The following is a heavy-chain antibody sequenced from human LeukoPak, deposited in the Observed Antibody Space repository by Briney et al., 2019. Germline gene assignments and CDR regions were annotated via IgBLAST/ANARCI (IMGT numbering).Heavy chain of an antibody. CDR3: ARLGDEIAVSGLKYYHYSHTDV. CDR1: GGSIRDFY. D-gene: IGHD6-19*01. CDR2: IYYTGTT. Sequence: PSETLSLTCSVSGGSIRDFYWTWIRQPPGKGLEWIGYIYYTGTTNYSPSLRGRVIMSVDTSRNQFSLNLTSVTPADTAVYFCARLGDEIAVSGLKYYHYSHTDVWGSGTTDAVSS. J-gene: IGHJ6*03. V-gene: IGHV4-59*01.